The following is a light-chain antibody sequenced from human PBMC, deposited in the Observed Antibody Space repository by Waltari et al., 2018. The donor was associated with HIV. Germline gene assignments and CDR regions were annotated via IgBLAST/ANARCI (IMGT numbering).Light chain of an antibody. Sequence: QSVLTQPPSVSAAPGQKVTISCSGSSSNLGNNDISWYQQLPGTAPKLLIYDNNQRPSGIPDRFAGSKSGTSATLGITGLQTGDEADYYCGTWDSSLSAGVFGGGTKLTVL. V-gene: IGLV1-51*01. CDR1: SSNLGNND. J-gene: IGLJ3*02. CDR2: DNN. CDR3: GTWDSSLSAGV.